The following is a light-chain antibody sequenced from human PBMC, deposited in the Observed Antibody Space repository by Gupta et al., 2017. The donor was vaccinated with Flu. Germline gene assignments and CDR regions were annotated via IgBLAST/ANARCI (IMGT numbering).Light chain of an antibody. V-gene: IGLV4-69*01. CDR3: QTWRTFWV. CDR2: VNSDGSH. J-gene: IGLJ3*02. Sequence: QPVVTQSPSASASLGASVKLTCTLSGGHSTYAIAWHQQQPQKGPRYLMRVNSDGSHNKGDVISYRFSGSTSGAQLYLTISSLQSEDEADYYCQTWRTFWVFGGGTKLTVL. CDR1: GGHSTYA.